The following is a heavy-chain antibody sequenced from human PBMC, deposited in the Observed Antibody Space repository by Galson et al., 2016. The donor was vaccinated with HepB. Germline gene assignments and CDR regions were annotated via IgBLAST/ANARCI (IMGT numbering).Heavy chain of an antibody. CDR3: AKDLWQQLVHGAHDYYYYGMDV. CDR2: LSYDGANK. CDR1: GFTFSSYG. Sequence: SLRLSCAASGFTFSSYGMHWVRQAPGKGLEWVAVLSYDGANKYYADSVKGRFTISRDNSKNTLYLQMNSVRAEDTAVYYCAKDLWQQLVHGAHDYYYYGMDVWGQGTTVTVSS. V-gene: IGHV3-30*18. D-gene: IGHD6-13*01. J-gene: IGHJ6*02.